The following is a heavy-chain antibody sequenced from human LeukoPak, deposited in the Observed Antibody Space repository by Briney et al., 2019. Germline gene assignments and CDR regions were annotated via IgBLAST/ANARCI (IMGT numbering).Heavy chain of an antibody. CDR2: IYYSGST. V-gene: IGHV4-39*01. Sequence: SETLSLTCTVSGGSISSRSYYWGWIRQPPGKGLEWIGSIYYSGSTYYNPSLKSRVTISVDTSKNQFSLKLNSVTAADTAVYYRARHRFFDCLSPFDYWGQGTLVTVSS. CDR3: ARHRFFDCLSPFDY. J-gene: IGHJ4*02. D-gene: IGHD3-9*01. CDR1: GGSISSRSYY.